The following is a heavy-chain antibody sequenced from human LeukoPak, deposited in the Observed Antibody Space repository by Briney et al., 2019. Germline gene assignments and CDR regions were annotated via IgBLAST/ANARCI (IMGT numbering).Heavy chain of an antibody. CDR2: ISSNSDSYT. Sequence: PGGSLRLSCAASEFTFSTYNMHWVRQAPGKGLEWVSTISSNSDSYTYYADSVKGRFTISRDNSKNTLYLQMNSLRAEDTAVYYCARAVDPGYSSSWYYGYWGQGTLVTVSS. CDR3: ARAVDPGYSSSWYYGY. J-gene: IGHJ4*02. CDR1: EFTFSTYN. V-gene: IGHV3-21*01. D-gene: IGHD6-13*01.